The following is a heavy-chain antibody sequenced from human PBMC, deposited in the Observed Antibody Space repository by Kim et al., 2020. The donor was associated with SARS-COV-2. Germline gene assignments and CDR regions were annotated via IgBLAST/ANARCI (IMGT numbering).Heavy chain of an antibody. V-gene: IGHV3-30-3*01. CDR1: GFTPTTYT. CDR2: ILYDGSKE. D-gene: IGHD3-10*02. Sequence: GGSLRLSCAVSGFTPTTYTMHWVRQAPGKGLEWEAVILYDGSKEYYADSVNGRLIISRDNSKNTLYLQMNSLGPDDTGVYYCARDQHVRGHTILYYYGMDVWGERTSVTVSA. J-gene: IGHJ6*04. CDR3: ARDQHVRGHTILYYYGMDV.